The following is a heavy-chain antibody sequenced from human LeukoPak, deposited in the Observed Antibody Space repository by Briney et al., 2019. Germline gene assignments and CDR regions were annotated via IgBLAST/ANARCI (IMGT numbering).Heavy chain of an antibody. D-gene: IGHD6-13*01. V-gene: IGHV4-59*01. Sequence: SETLSLTCTVSGGSISSYYWSWIRQPPGKGLEWIGYIYYGGSTNYNPSLKSRVTISVDTSKNQFSLKLSSVTAADTAVYYCARFKSGGAAADYWGQGTLVTVSS. CDR3: ARFKSGGAAADY. J-gene: IGHJ4*02. CDR2: IYYGGST. CDR1: GGSISSYY.